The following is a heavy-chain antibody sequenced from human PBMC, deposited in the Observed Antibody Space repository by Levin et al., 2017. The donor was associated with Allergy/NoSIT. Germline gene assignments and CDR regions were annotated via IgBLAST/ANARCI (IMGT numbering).Heavy chain of an antibody. Sequence: GGSLRLSCAASGFTFSSYAMSWVRQAPGKGLEWVSGISGSGGSTYYADSVKGRFTISRDNSKNTLYLQMNSLRAEDTAVYYCAKKSSGFYSPLDSWGQGTLVTVSS. V-gene: IGHV3-23*01. CDR2: ISGSGGST. D-gene: IGHD3-22*01. J-gene: IGHJ4*02. CDR1: GFTFSSYA. CDR3: AKKSSGFYSPLDS.